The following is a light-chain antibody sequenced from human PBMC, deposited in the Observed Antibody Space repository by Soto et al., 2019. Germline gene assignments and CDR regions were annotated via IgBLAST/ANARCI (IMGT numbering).Light chain of an antibody. CDR1: QSISKY. CDR3: QQSHSKPLT. CDR2: AAS. V-gene: IGKV1-39*01. J-gene: IGKJ4*01. Sequence: DIQMTQSPSSLSASVGDRVTITCRASQSISKYVNWYQHKPGKAPTVLIHAASSLQSGVPSRFGGSGSGTDFFLTISSLQPEDFAVYYCQQSHSKPLTFGGGTKVDI.